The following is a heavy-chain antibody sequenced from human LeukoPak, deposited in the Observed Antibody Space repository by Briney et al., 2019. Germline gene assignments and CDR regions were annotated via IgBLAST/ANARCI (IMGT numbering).Heavy chain of an antibody. V-gene: IGHV4-4*07. CDR2: IYTSGNT. J-gene: IGHJ4*02. D-gene: IGHD2-15*01. CDR3: ARLRRSGSDY. Sequence: SETLSLTCTVSDGAISNYYWNWLRQPAGKGLEWIGRIYTSGNTNYNPSLKSRATMSIDTSKNQFSLTLSSVTAADTAVYYCARLRRSGSDYWGQGTLVTVSS. CDR1: DGAISNYY.